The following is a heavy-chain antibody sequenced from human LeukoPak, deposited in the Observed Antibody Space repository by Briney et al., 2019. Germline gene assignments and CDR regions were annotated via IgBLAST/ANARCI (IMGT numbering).Heavy chain of an antibody. V-gene: IGHV1-69*05. CDR2: IIPIFGTA. J-gene: IGHJ3*02. Sequence: SVKVSCKASGGTFSSYAISWVRQAPGQGLEWMGGIIPIFGTANYAQKFQGRVTITTDESTSTAYMELSSLRSEDTAVYYCARVTLPQSITMIVVVYDAFDIWGQGTMVTVSS. CDR1: GGTFSSYA. D-gene: IGHD3-22*01. CDR3: ARVTLPQSITMIVVVYDAFDI.